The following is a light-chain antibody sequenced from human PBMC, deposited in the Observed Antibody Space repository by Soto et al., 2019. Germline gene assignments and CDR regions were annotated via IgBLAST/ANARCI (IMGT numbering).Light chain of an antibody. CDR3: QQYYSTPAIT. J-gene: IGKJ5*01. CDR2: GAS. Sequence: IVVTQSPGTLSLSPGERATLSCRASQSVSSSYLAWYQQKPGQAPRLLIYGASSRATGIPDRFSGSGSGTDFTLTISRLEPEDFAVYYCQQYYSTPAITFGQGTRLEIK. CDR1: QSVSSSY. V-gene: IGKV3-20*01.